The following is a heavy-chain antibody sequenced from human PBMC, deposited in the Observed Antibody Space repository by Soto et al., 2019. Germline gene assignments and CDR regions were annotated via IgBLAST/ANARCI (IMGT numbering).Heavy chain of an antibody. D-gene: IGHD6-19*01. CDR2: IYHSGST. CDR1: GGSISSSNW. V-gene: IGHV4-4*02. CDR3: ARDRAGKIDY. Sequence: SETRSLTCSVSGGSISSSNWWSLFRQPPGKGLEWIGEIYHSGSTNYNPSLKSRVTISVDKSKNQFSLKLSSVTAADTAVYYCARDRAGKIDYCGQGTLVTVSS. J-gene: IGHJ4*02.